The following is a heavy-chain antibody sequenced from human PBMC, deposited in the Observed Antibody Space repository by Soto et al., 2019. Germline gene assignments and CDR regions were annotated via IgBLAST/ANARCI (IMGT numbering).Heavy chain of an antibody. CDR1: GFTFCNYA. CDR2: ISGSGGST. Sequence: GGSLRLSCAASGFTFCNYAFTWVLQSPGKRLEWFSTISGSGGSTYYADSVKGRFTISRDNSKSTLYLQMNSLRAEDTAVYYCAKDQGSSWYEIDYWGQGTLVTVSS. J-gene: IGHJ4*02. D-gene: IGHD6-13*01. V-gene: IGHV3-23*01. CDR3: AKDQGSSWYEIDY.